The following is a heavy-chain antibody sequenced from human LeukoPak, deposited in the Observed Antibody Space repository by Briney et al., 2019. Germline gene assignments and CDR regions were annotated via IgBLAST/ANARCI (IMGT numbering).Heavy chain of an antibody. V-gene: IGHV3-23*01. J-gene: IGHJ3*02. CDR2: IRGDGGGT. Sequence: GGSLRLSCAASGFTFNTYAMTWVRQAPGKGLEWVSTIRGDGGGTYYADSVKGRFTISRDDSKNTLYLQMNSLRGEDTAVYYCANKVAFDIWGQGTMVTVSS. CDR1: GFTFNTYA. CDR3: ANKVAFDI.